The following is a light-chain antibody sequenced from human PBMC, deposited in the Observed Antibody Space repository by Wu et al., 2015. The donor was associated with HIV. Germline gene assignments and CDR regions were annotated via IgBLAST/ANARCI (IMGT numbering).Light chain of an antibody. J-gene: IGKJ5*01. Sequence: AIQLTQSPSSLSASIGDRVNITCRASQDIFTYLAWYQRTPGKAPRVLIYDASTLQSGVSPRFSGSGSGAHFTLTISGLQREDFAIYYCQQLNSFPLTFGQGSRLEIK. CDR1: QDIFTY. CDR3: QQLNSFPLT. CDR2: DAS. V-gene: IGKV1-13*02.